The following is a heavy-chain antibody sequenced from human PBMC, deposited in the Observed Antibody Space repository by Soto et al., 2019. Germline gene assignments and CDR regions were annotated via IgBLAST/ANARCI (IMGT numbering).Heavy chain of an antibody. J-gene: IGHJ5*02. CDR3: AKDYYGSGAINWFDP. CDR1: GFTFSSYA. D-gene: IGHD3-10*01. V-gene: IGHV3-23*01. CDR2: ISGSGGST. Sequence: EVQLLESGGGLVQPGGSLRLSCAASGFTFSSYAMSWVRQAPGKGLEWVSAISGSGGSTYYADSVKGRFTISRDNSKNTLYLQMNSLGAEDTAVYYCAKDYYGSGAINWFDPWGQGTLVTVSS.